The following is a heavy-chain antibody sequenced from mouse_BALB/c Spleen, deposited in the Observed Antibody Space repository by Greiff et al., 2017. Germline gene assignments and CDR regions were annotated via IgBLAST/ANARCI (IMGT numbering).Heavy chain of an antibody. D-gene: IGHD1-1*01. J-gene: IGHJ3*01. CDR1: GFSLTSYG. V-gene: IGHV2-9*02. CDR2: IWAGGST. CDR3: ARESPSYYYGSSGWFAY. Sequence: QVQLQQSGPGLVAPSQSLSITCTVSGFSLTSYGVHWVRQPPGKGLEWLGVIWAGGSTNYNSALMSRLSISKDNSKSQVFLKMNSLQTDDTAMYYCARESPSYYYGSSGWFAYWGQGTLVTVSA.